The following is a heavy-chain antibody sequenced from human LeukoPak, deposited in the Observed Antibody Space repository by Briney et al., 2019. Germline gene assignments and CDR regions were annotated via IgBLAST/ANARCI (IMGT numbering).Heavy chain of an antibody. Sequence: PGGSLRLSCAASGFSFSTDSMNWVRQVPGKGLEWISYISSNSATTHYADSVKGRFTISRDNSRNTLYLQMNSLRAEDTAVYYCARVELAAAGTHYYYYGMDVWGQGTTVTVSS. CDR3: ARVELAAAGTHYYYYGMDV. D-gene: IGHD6-13*01. CDR1: GFSFSTDS. J-gene: IGHJ6*02. CDR2: ISSNSATT. V-gene: IGHV3-48*01.